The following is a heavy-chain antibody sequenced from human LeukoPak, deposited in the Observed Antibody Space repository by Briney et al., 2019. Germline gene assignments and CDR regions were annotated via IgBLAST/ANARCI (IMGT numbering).Heavy chain of an antibody. CDR1: GYTFTGYY. V-gene: IGHV1-2*02. Sequence: ASVKVSCKASGYTFTGYYMHWVRQAPGQGLEWMGWINPNSGGTNYAQKFQGRVTMTRDTSISTAYMELSRLRSDDTAVYYCARPHSSSWYGCDYWGQGTLVTVSS. CDR3: ARPHSSSWYGCDY. J-gene: IGHJ4*02. CDR2: INPNSGGT. D-gene: IGHD6-13*01.